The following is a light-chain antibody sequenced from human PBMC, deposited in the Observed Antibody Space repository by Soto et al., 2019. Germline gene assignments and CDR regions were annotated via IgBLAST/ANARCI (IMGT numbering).Light chain of an antibody. J-gene: IGKJ4*02. V-gene: IGKV4-1*01. CDR3: QQYDSSPRT. CDR2: WAS. CDR1: QSVLSSSNNKNY. Sequence: DIVMTQPPDSLAVSLGERATINCKSSQSVLSSSNNKNYLAWYQQNPGQPPKLLIYWASTRESGVPDRFSGSGSGTDFTLTSSILQAEDVAVYYCQQYDSSPRTFGGGTKVEIK.